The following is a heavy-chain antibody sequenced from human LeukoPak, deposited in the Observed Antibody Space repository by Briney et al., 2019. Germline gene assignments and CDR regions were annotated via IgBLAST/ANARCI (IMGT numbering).Heavy chain of an antibody. CDR1: GGSISSSSYY. CDR2: IYYSGST. Sequence: SETLSLTCTVSGGSISSSSYYWGWIRQPPGKGLEWIGSIYYSGSTYYNPSLKSRVTISVDTSKNQFSLKLSSVTAADTAVYYCARLVPAAPGVKRIVVVTAMNYFDYWGQGTLVTVSS. J-gene: IGHJ4*02. D-gene: IGHD2-21*02. V-gene: IGHV4-39*07. CDR3: ARLVPAAPGVKRIVVVTAMNYFDY.